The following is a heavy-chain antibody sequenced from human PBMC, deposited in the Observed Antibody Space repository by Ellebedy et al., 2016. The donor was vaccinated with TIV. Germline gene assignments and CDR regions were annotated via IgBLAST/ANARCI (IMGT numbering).Heavy chain of an antibody. J-gene: IGHJ4*02. CDR2: IWYDGGNK. Sequence: PGGSLRLSCAASGFTFSSYGMHWVRQAPGKGLEWVAVIWYDGGNKYYAHSVKGRFTIARDNSKNTLYLQMNSLGAEDTAVDYCARGGSYYADYWGQGTLVTVSS. CDR1: GFTFSSYG. V-gene: IGHV3-33*01. D-gene: IGHD1-26*01. CDR3: ARGGSYYADY.